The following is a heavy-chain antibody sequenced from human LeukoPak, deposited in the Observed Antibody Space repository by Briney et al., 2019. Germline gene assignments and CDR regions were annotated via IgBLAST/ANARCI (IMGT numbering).Heavy chain of an antibody. Sequence: SVKVSCKASGGTFSSYAISWVRQAPGQGLEWMGSIIPILGIANYAQKFQGRVTITADKSTSTAYMELSSLRSEDTAVYYCARAQYYYDSSGYYYDYFDYWGQGTLVTVSS. CDR1: GGTFSSYA. J-gene: IGHJ4*02. CDR2: IIPILGIA. V-gene: IGHV1-69*04. CDR3: ARAQYYYDSSGYYYDYFDY. D-gene: IGHD3-22*01.